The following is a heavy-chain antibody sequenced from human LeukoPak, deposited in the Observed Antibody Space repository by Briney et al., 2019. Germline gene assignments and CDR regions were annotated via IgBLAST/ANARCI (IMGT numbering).Heavy chain of an antibody. Sequence: PGGSLRLSCAASGFTFSNAWMSWVRQAPGKGLEWVGRIKSKTGGGTTDYAAPVKGRFTISRDDSKNTLYLQMNSLKTEDTAVYYCTTATTVTTWYYYYYMDVWGKGTTVTVSS. CDR2: IKSKTGGGTT. CDR1: GFTFSNAW. J-gene: IGHJ6*03. CDR3: TTATTVTTWYYYYYMDV. D-gene: IGHD4-17*01. V-gene: IGHV3-15*01.